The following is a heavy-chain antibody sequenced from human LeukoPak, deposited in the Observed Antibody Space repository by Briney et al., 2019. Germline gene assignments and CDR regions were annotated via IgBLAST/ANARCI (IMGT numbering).Heavy chain of an antibody. CDR2: IRHDGSAQ. Sequence: GGSLRLSCAASGFTLTSYGMHWVRQAPGKGLEWLAVIRHDGSAQYYADSVKGRFTISRDNSKNTLYLQMSSLRAEDTAVYYCAKGVPVVAALPYYYMDVWGKGTTVTVSS. CDR3: AKGVPVVAALPYYYMDV. D-gene: IGHD2-15*01. V-gene: IGHV3-30*02. CDR1: GFTLTSYG. J-gene: IGHJ6*03.